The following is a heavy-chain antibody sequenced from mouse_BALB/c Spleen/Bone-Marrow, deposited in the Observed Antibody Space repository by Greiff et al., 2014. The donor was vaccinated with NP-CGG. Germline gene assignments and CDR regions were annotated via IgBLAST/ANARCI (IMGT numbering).Heavy chain of an antibody. V-gene: IGHV5-6*02. D-gene: IGHD4-1*01. J-gene: IGHJ4*01. Sequence: EVMLVESGGDLVKPGGSPKLSCAASGFTFSSYGMSWVRQTPDKRLEWVATINSGGVNTYYIDSVKGRFTISRDNAKNTLYLQMSSLKSEDTAMYHCARRGNWDGRAAMDYWGQGTSVTVSS. CDR2: INSGGVNT. CDR1: GFTFSSYG. CDR3: ARRGNWDGRAAMDY.